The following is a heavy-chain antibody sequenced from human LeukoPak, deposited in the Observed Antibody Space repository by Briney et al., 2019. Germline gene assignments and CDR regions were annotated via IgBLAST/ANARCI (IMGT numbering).Heavy chain of an antibody. J-gene: IGHJ4*02. D-gene: IGHD5-24*01. CDR3: ARVEMATSDPAFDY. V-gene: IGHV4-59*01. CDR2: IYCSGST. Sequence: SETLSLTCAVYGGSFSGYYWSWIRQPPGKGLEWIGYIYCSGSTNYNPSLKSRVTISVDTSKNQFSLKLSSVTAADTAVYYCARVEMATSDPAFDYWGQGTLVTVSS. CDR1: GGSFSGYY.